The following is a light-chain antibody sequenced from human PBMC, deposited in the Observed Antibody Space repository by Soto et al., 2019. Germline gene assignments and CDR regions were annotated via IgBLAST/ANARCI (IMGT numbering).Light chain of an antibody. Sequence: DIQMTQSPSSLSASVGDRVTITCRASQNINSDLNWYQLKPGKAPKLLMYSTSSLRSGVPSRFSGSGSGTDFNLTISTLQPEDFATYYCQQSDRIPLTFGQGTRLEIK. J-gene: IGKJ5*01. CDR1: QNINSD. V-gene: IGKV1-39*01. CDR3: QQSDRIPLT. CDR2: STS.